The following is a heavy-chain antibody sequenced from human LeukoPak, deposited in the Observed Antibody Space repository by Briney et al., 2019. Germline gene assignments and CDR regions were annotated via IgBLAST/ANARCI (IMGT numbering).Heavy chain of an antibody. D-gene: IGHD3-22*01. CDR2: NLQSSAAT. J-gene: IGHJ5*02. Sequence: WESLKISCRVSGDGFDNYWIGWVRHMSGEGLQWVAINLQSSAATHYSPSFQGRVSISADKANTPSYLQWNSLRTSDTAIYFCARRAHLAQVVVDWFDPWGQGTLVTVSS. V-gene: IGHV5-51*01. CDR3: ARRAHLAQVVVDWFDP. CDR1: GDGFDNYW.